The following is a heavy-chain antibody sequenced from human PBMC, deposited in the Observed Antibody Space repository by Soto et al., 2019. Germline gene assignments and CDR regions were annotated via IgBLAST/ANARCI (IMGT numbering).Heavy chain of an antibody. J-gene: IGHJ4*02. CDR3: PATRPDPHDRRVFWGDFDY. V-gene: IGHV1-58*01. CDR2: IAVGSGDT. CDR1: GFTFTHSA. D-gene: IGHD3-16*01. Sequence: SVKVTCKASGFTFTHSAVQWLRQARGQRLEWIGWIAVGSGDTRYVQKFQERVTIIWDVYTRKSNVELSSLTSGEAAVYYCPATRPDPHDRRVFWGDFDYWGQGALVTV.